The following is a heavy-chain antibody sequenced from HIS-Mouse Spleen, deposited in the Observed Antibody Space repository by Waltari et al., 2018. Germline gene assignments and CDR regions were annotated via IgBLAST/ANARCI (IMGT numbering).Heavy chain of an antibody. Sequence: EVQLVESGGGLVQPGGSLRLSCAASGFTVSSYWMCWVRQAPGKGLEWVANIKQDGSEKYYVDSVKGRFTISRDNAKNSLYLQMNSLRAEDTAVYYCAREPHYGGNSHFDYWGQGTLVTVSS. CDR1: GFTVSSYW. CDR3: AREPHYGGNSHFDY. J-gene: IGHJ4*02. D-gene: IGHD4-17*01. CDR2: IKQDGSEK. V-gene: IGHV3-7*01.